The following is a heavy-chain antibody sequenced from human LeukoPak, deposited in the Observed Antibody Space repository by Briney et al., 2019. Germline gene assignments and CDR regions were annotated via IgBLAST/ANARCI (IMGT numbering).Heavy chain of an antibody. J-gene: IGHJ5*02. V-gene: IGHV1-2*02. Sequence: GASVKVSCKASGYTFTGYFIHWVRQAPGQGLECMGWINPNSGVTNYAQKLQGKVTMTTDTSTSTAYMELRSLRSDDTAVYYCARGRIAVAGLVNWFDPWAREPWSPSPQ. D-gene: IGHD6-19*01. CDR3: ARGRIAVAGLVNWFDP. CDR1: GYTFTGYF. CDR2: INPNSGVT.